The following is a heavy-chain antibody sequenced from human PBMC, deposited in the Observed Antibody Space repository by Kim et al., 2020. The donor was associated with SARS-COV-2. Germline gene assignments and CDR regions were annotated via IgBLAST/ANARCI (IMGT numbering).Heavy chain of an antibody. CDR1: GLTLGSFA. J-gene: IGHJ4*01. CDR3: VASVFVAETCGSCHFFDH. D-gene: IGHD2-21*02. CDR2: ITRGGGI. V-gene: IGHV3-23*01. Sequence: GGSLRLSCAASGLTLGSFAMNWVRQGPGKGLEWVSSITRGGGIFYAAAAMGGCSISRDNYKDKLILQMNSLRAADTANFYCVASVFVAETCGSCHFFDH.